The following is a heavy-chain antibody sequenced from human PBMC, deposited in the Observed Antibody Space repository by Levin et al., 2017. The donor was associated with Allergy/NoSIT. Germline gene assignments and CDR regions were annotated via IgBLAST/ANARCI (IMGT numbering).Heavy chain of an antibody. Sequence: SCAASGFTFSSYAMRWVRQASGKGLEWVSAISGSGGRTYHADSVKGRFTISRDNSKNTLYLQMNSLRVEDTAVYYCAKEQSSSWQPDYWGQGTLVTVSS. CDR2: ISGSGGRT. J-gene: IGHJ4*02. D-gene: IGHD6-13*01. V-gene: IGHV3-23*01. CDR3: AKEQSSSWQPDY. CDR1: GFTFSSYA.